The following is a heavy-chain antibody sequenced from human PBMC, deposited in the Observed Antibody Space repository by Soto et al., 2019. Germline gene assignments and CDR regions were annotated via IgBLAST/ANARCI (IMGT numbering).Heavy chain of an antibody. V-gene: IGHV6-1*01. CDR2: TYYRSKWYN. J-gene: IGHJ4*02. CDR1: GYSVSSNSAA. Sequence: SQTLLLTCAISGYSVSSNSAAWNWIRQSPSRGLEWLGRTYYRSKWYNEYAVSVKSRITIKPDTSKNQFSLQLSSLIPEETALYDCAGMKDGALAGWGQGTLVTVSS. D-gene: IGHD1-26*01. CDR3: AGMKDGALAG.